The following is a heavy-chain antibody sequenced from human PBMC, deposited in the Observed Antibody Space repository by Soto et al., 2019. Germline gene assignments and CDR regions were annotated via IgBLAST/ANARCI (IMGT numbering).Heavy chain of an antibody. CDR1: GDSVTSHY. J-gene: IGHJ4*02. V-gene: IGHV4-59*02. CDR2: MHYTGFS. D-gene: IGHD5-18*01. CDR3: ARQMYGNSFGSGFDY. Sequence: SETLSLTCSFSGDSVTSHYLTWIRQSPEKGLEWIGYMHYTGFSHYNPSLKSRLTISVDRSKNQFTLQLTSVTVADTAVYYCARQMYGNSFGSGFDYWGQGTPVTVSS.